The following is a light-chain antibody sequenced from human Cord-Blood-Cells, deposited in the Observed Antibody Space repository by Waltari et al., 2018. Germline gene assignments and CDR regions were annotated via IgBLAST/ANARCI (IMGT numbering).Light chain of an antibody. CDR3: CSYAGSSTWV. J-gene: IGLJ3*02. CDR2: EGS. Sequence: QSALTQPPSVSGSPGQSITISCTATSSDVGSYNLVSWYQQHPGKAPKLMIYEGSKRPSGVSNRFSGSKSGNTASLTISGLQAEDEADYYCCSYAGSSTWVFGGGTKLTVL. V-gene: IGLV2-23*01. CDR1: SSDVGSYNL.